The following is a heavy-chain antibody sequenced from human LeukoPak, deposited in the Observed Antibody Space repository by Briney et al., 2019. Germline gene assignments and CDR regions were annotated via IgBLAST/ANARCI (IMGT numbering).Heavy chain of an antibody. D-gene: IGHD5-18*01. CDR1: GGSISSSSYY. CDR3: ASGHSYGYGDGHFDY. Sequence: KPSETLSLTCTVSGGSISSSSYYWGWIRQPPGKGLEWIGSIYYSGSTYYNPSLKSRVTISVDTSKNQFSLKLSSVTAADTAVYYCASGHSYGYGDGHFDYWGQGTLVTVSS. CDR2: IYYSGST. V-gene: IGHV4-39*07. J-gene: IGHJ4*02.